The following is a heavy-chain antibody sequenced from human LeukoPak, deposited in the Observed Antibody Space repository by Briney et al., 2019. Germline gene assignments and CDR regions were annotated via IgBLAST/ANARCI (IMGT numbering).Heavy chain of an antibody. CDR1: GFTFSNYA. D-gene: IGHD5-12*01. Sequence: PGGSLRLSCAASGFTFSNYAMSWVRQAPGKGLEWVSVIIGSSGSTFYADSVKGRFTISRDNSKNTLYLQMNRLRAEDTAVYYCAKGGYDYVEIGYFDYWGQGTLVTVSS. CDR3: AKGGYDYVEIGYFDY. CDR2: IIGSSGST. V-gene: IGHV3-23*01. J-gene: IGHJ4*02.